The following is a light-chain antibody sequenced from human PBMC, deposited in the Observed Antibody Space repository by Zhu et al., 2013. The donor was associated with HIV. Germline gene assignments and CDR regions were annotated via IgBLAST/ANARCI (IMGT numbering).Light chain of an antibody. V-gene: IGLV2-14*01. Sequence: QSALTQPASVSGSPGQSITISCTGTSSDVGGYNYVSWYQQHPGKAPKLMIYEVSNRPSGVSSRFSASKSGNTASLTISGLQSEDEAHYYCSSYTSSSTLVFGTGTTVTVL. CDR2: EVS. J-gene: IGLJ1*01. CDR1: SSDVGGYNY. CDR3: SSYTSSSTLV.